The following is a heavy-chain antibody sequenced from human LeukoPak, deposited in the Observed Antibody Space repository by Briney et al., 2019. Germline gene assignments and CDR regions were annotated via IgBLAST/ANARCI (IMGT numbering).Heavy chain of an antibody. Sequence: SETLSLTCAVYGGTFSGYYWSWIRQPPGKGLEWIGEINHSGSTNYNPSLKSRVTISVDTPRNHFSLMVTSVTAADTAVYYCARHLTFGFGSGDAFDIWGQGIVVTVSS. CDR1: GGTFSGYY. CDR2: INHSGST. CDR3: ARHLTFGFGSGDAFDI. J-gene: IGHJ3*02. V-gene: IGHV4-34*01. D-gene: IGHD6-19*01.